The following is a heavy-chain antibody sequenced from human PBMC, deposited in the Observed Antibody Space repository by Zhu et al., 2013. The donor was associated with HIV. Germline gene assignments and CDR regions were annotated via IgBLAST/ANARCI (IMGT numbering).Heavy chain of an antibody. CDR2: INPNSGGT. J-gene: IGHJ4*02. Sequence: QVQLVQSGAEVKKPGASVKVSCKASGYTFTGYYMHWVRQAPGQGLEWMGWINPNSGGTNYAQKFQGWVTMTRDTSISTAYMELSRLRSDDTAVYYCARDAAYSSGWYEGDYFDYWGQGNPGHRLL. V-gene: IGHV1-2*04. CDR3: ARDAAYSSGWYEGDYFDY. CDR1: GYTFTGYY. D-gene: IGHD6-19*01.